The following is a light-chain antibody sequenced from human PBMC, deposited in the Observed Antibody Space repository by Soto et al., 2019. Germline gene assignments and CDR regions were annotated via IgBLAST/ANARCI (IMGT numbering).Light chain of an antibody. CDR2: WAS. J-gene: IGKJ4*01. CDR1: QSLLYSSSNKNY. Sequence: DIVMTQSPDSLAVSLGERATINCKSSQSLLYSSSNKNYLAWYQQKPGQSPKLLIYWASTRETGVPDRFSGSGSGTDFTLTISSLQAEDVALYYCQQYYSAPLTFGGGTKVEIK. V-gene: IGKV4-1*01. CDR3: QQYYSAPLT.